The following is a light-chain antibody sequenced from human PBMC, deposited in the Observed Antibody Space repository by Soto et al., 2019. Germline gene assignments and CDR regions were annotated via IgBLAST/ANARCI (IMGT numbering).Light chain of an antibody. Sequence: QSVLTRPASVSGSPGQSITISCTGTSGDVGGYNYVSWYQQHPGKAPKLMIYDVSNRPSGVSNRFSGSKSGSTASLTISGLQAEDGAVYYSSSYTSSSTSVLGTGTKGTV. J-gene: IGLJ1*01. CDR1: SGDVGGYNY. CDR2: DVS. CDR3: SSYTSSSTSV. V-gene: IGLV2-14*03.